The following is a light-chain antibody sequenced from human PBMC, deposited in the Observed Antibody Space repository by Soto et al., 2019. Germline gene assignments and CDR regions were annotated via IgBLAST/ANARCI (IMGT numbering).Light chain of an antibody. CDR2: GNS. V-gene: IGLV1-40*01. CDR1: RSNIGAGYD. Sequence: QSVLTQPPSVSGAPGQRVTISCTGSRSNIGAGYDVHWYHQLPGTAPKLLIYGNSNRPSGVPDRFSGSKSGTSASLAITGLQAEDEADYYCQSYDSSLSALFGGGTKLTVL. CDR3: QSYDSSLSAL. J-gene: IGLJ2*01.